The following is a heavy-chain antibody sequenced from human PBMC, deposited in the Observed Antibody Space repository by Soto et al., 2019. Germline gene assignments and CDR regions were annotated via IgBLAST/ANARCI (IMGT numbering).Heavy chain of an antibody. CDR2: ISAYNTNT. CDR3: ARDTPPTDY. CDR1: GYTFTSYH. V-gene: IGHV1-18*01. Sequence: QVQLVQSGAEVKKPGASVKVSCKTSGYTFTSYHISWVRQAPGQGLEWMGWISAYNTNTNYAQKFQGRATMTTDPLTSTAYMALRSLRSDDTAVYYCARDTPPTDYWGQGTLVTVSS. J-gene: IGHJ4*02.